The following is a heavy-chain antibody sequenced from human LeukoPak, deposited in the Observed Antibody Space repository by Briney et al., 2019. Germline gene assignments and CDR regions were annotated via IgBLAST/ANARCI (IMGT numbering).Heavy chain of an antibody. D-gene: IGHD5-12*01. V-gene: IGHV3-30*04. CDR3: AKDGYSGYGSDMDV. CDR2: ISYDGSNK. J-gene: IGHJ6*02. CDR1: GFTFSSYA. Sequence: GGSLRLSCAASGFTFSSYAMHGVRQAPGKGLEWVAVISYDGSNKYYADSVKGRFTISRDNSKNTLYLQMNSLRAEDTAVYYCAKDGYSGYGSDMDVWGQGTTVTVSS.